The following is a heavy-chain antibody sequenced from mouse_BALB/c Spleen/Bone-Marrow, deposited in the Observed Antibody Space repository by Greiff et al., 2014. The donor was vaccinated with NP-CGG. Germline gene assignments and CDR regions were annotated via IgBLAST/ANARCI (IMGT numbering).Heavy chain of an antibody. V-gene: IGHV14-3*02. CDR3: ARYYRYEYYGMDY. Sequence: EVQLQQSGAELVKPGASVKLSCTASGYNIKDTYMHWVKQRPEQGLEWIGRIDPANGNTKYDQKFQGKATLTGDTSSNTAYLQLSSLTSEDTAVYYCARYYRYEYYGMDYWGQGTSVTVSA. CDR2: IDPANGNT. CDR1: GYNIKDTY. D-gene: IGHD2-14*01. J-gene: IGHJ4*01.